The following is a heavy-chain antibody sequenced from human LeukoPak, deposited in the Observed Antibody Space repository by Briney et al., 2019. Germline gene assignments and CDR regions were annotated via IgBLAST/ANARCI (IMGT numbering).Heavy chain of an antibody. Sequence: SETLSLTCTVSGGSITGYHWSWIRQPPGKGLEWIGYIYSNEATNYNPSLKSRVTISVDTSKNQFSLKLSSVTAADTAVYYCARGLHAVDYWGQGTLVTVSS. CDR1: GGSITGYH. V-gene: IGHV4-59*01. CDR2: IYSNEAT. CDR3: ARGLHAVDY. J-gene: IGHJ4*02. D-gene: IGHD5-24*01.